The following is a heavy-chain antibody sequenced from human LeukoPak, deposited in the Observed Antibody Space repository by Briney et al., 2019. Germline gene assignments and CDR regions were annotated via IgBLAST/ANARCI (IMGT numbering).Heavy chain of an antibody. Sequence: ASVKVSCRASGYTFTSYYMHWVRQAPGQGLEWMGVSDPSGVGTNYAQKFQGRVTMTRDTSTTTVYMELSSLRSEDTAVYYCAREESGGYFDYWGQGTLVTVSS. V-gene: IGHV1-46*01. J-gene: IGHJ4*02. D-gene: IGHD2-8*02. CDR3: AREESGGYFDY. CDR1: GYTFTSYY. CDR2: SDPSGVGT.